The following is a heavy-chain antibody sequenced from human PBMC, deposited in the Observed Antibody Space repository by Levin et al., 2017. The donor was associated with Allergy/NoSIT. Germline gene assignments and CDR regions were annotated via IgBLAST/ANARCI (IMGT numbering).Heavy chain of an antibody. Sequence: SVKVSCKASGGTFSSYTISWVRQAPGQGLEWMGRIIPILGIANYAQKFQGRVTITADKSTSTAYMELSSLRSEDTAVYYCASSPGYTYYFDYWGQGTLVTVSS. D-gene: IGHD5-12*01. CDR3: ASSPGYTYYFDY. V-gene: IGHV1-69*02. J-gene: IGHJ4*02. CDR2: IIPILGIA. CDR1: GGTFSSYT.